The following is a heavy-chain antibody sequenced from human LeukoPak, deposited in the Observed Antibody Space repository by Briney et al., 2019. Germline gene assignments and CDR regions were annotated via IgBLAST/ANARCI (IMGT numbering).Heavy chain of an antibody. D-gene: IGHD3-22*01. V-gene: IGHV3-15*01. CDR2: IKSKTDGGTT. J-gene: IGHJ4*02. Sequence: GGSLRLSCVASGFTFTNAWMSWVRQAPGKGLEWVGHIKSKTDGGTTDYAAPVKGRFIISRDDSKHTLCLQMNSLKTDDTAVYYCAKYDTSVNFDFWGQGTLVTVSS. CDR3: AKYDTSVNFDF. CDR1: GFTFTNAW.